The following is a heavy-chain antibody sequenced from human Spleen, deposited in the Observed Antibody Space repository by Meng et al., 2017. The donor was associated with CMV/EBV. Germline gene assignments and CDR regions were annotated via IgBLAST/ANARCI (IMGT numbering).Heavy chain of an antibody. J-gene: IGHJ4*02. CDR3: ARAFIVVVPAAIGY. CDR2: ISYDGSNK. V-gene: IGHV3-30-3*01. CDR1: GFTFSNYA. Sequence: LSLTCAVSGFTFSNYAIHWVRRAPGKGLEWVAIISYDGSNKSYAEFVKGRFTISRDNSKNTLYLQMHSLRAEDTAVYYCARAFIVVVPAAIGYWGQGTLVTVSS. D-gene: IGHD2-2*01.